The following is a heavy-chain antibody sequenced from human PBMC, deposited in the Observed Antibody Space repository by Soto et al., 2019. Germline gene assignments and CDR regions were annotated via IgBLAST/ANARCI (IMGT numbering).Heavy chain of an antibody. CDR1: GDSISSNGYY. D-gene: IGHD5-18*01. J-gene: IGHJ4*02. Sequence: SETLSLTCTVSGDSISSNGYYWSWIRQHPEKGLEWIGYINYSGNTYYSPSLKSRVTISVDTSKNQFSLKLSSVTAADTAVYYCARGRGYSYGRYFDYWGQGTLVTVSS. V-gene: IGHV4-31*03. CDR2: INYSGNT. CDR3: ARGRGYSYGRYFDY.